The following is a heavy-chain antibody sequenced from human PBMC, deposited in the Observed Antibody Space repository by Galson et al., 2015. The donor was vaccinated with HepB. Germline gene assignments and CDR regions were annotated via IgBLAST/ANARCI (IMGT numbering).Heavy chain of an antibody. D-gene: IGHD2-15*01. J-gene: IGHJ4*02. CDR2: ISSSSSYI. Sequence: SLRLSCAASGFTFSSYSMNWVRQAPGKGLEWVSSISSSSSYIYYADSVKGRFTISRDNAKNSLYLQMNSLRAEDTAVYYCARDLRSPVLILGRAAETDYWGQGTLVTVSS. V-gene: IGHV3-21*01. CDR1: GFTFSSYS. CDR3: ARDLRSPVLILGRAAETDY.